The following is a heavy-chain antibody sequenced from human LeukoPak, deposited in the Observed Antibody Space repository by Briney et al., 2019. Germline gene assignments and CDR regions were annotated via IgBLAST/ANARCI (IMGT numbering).Heavy chain of an antibody. J-gene: IGHJ4*02. CDR2: ISSSSSTI. V-gene: IGHV3-48*01. D-gene: IGHD3-10*01. CDR3: ARRVPTDY. Sequence: PGGSLRLSCAASGFIFTNYAITWVRQAPGKGLEWVSYISSSSSTIYYADSVKGRFTISRDNAKNPLYLQMNSLRAEDTAVYYCARRVPTDYWGQGTLVTVSS. CDR1: GFIFTNYA.